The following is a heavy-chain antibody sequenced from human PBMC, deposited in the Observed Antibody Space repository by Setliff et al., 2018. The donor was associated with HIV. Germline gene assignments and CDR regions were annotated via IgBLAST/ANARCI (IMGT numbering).Heavy chain of an antibody. CDR3: AKDRRYYYGSGSYAAET. CDR2: IRTEAYGQTT. J-gene: IGHJ5*02. D-gene: IGHD3-10*01. V-gene: IGHV3-49*04. Sequence: GGSLRLSCSTSGFIFGDIPMAWVRQAPGKGLEWVSYIRTEAYGQTTEYVASVKGRFTMSRDDSNGIAYLEMNSLKTEDTAVYYCAKDRRYYYGSGSYAAETWGQGTLVTVSS. CDR1: GFIFGDIP.